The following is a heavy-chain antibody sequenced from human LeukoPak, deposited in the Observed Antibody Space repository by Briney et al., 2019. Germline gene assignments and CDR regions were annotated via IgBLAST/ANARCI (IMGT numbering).Heavy chain of an antibody. J-gene: IGHJ6*02. V-gene: IGHV4-39*07. CDR1: GGSISSSSYY. CDR2: IYYSGST. Sequence: SETLPLTCPVSGGSISSSSYYWGWIRQPPGKGLEWIGSIYYSGSTYYNPSLKSRVTISVDTSKNQFSLKLSSVTAADTAVYYCARGRGYYDSSGYYPGGYYYYGMDVWGQGTTVTVSS. D-gene: IGHD3-22*01. CDR3: ARGRGYYDSSGYYPGGYYYYGMDV.